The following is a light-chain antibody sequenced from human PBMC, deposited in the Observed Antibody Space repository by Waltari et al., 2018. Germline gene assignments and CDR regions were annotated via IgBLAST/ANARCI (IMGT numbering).Light chain of an antibody. J-gene: IGLJ1*01. CDR2: DVT. V-gene: IGLV2-11*01. Sequence: APKLLIYDVTKRPSGVPDRFSGSKSANTASLTISGLQAEDEADYYCCSYAGNPYVFGTGTKVTVL. CDR3: CSYAGNPYV.